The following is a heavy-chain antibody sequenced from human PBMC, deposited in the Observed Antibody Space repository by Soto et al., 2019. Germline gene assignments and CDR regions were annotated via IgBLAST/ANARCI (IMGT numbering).Heavy chain of an antibody. CDR3: ARLRYDFWSGYHPGHYYGMDV. D-gene: IGHD3-3*01. CDR2: VSYYGST. V-gene: IGHV4-59*01. Sequence: SETLSLTCTVSGGSISSYYWSWSRQPPGKGLEWIGYVSYYGSTNYNPSLKSRVTMSVDTSKTHFFLKLTSVTAADTAMYYCARLRYDFWSGYHPGHYYGMDVWGQGTTVTVSS. J-gene: IGHJ6*02. CDR1: GGSISSYY.